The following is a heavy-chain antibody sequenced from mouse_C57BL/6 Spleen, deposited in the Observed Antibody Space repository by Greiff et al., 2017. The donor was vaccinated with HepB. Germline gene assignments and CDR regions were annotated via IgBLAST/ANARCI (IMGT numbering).Heavy chain of an antibody. CDR1: GYTFTSYW. D-gene: IGHD1-1*01. CDR2: IHPNSGST. Sequence: VQLQQHGAELVKPGASVKLSCKASGYTFTSYWMHWVKQRPGQGLEWIGMIHPNSGSTNYNEKFKSKATLTVDKSSSTAYMQLSSLTSEDSAVYYCAKGITTVVATRPWFAYWGQGTLVTVSA. CDR3: AKGITTVVATRPWFAY. J-gene: IGHJ3*01. V-gene: IGHV1-64*01.